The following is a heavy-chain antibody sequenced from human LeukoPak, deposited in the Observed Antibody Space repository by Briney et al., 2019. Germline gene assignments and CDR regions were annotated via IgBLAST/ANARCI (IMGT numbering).Heavy chain of an antibody. Sequence: GGSLRLSCAGSGFTFSDYWMHWVRQVPRKTLEWVSLINTDGRRTSYADSVKGRFTISKDSAKNMLFLQMNSLRADDTAVYYCARARVYWSGSPFWGQGTLVTVSS. CDR1: GFTFSDYW. V-gene: IGHV3-74*01. J-gene: IGHJ4*02. CDR3: ARARVYWSGSPF. D-gene: IGHD3-3*01. CDR2: INTDGRRT.